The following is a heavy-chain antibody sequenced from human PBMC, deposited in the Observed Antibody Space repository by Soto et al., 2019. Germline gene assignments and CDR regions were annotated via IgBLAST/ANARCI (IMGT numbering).Heavy chain of an antibody. V-gene: IGHV5-10-1*01. J-gene: IGHJ4*02. Sequence: GESLKISCKGSGYSFTIYWISWVRQMPGKGLEWMGRIDPSDSYTNYSPSFQGHVTISADKSISTAYLQWSSLKASDTAMYYCASLYSGSYPFDYWGQGTLVTVSS. CDR1: GYSFTIYW. D-gene: IGHD1-26*01. CDR2: IDPSDSYT. CDR3: ASLYSGSYPFDY.